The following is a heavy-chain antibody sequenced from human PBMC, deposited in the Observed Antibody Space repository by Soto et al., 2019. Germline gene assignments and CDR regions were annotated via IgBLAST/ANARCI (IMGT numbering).Heavy chain of an antibody. Sequence: PGGSLRLSCAASGFTFSSYPMSWVRQAPGKGLGYISAINSNGGITYYGNSVKGRLTISRDNSKNTVYLQMGSLRVGDMGVYYCVSDTSFDCWGQGTLVTVSS. J-gene: IGHJ4*02. V-gene: IGHV3-64*01. CDR1: GFTFSSYP. CDR3: VSDTSFDC. CDR2: INSNGGIT.